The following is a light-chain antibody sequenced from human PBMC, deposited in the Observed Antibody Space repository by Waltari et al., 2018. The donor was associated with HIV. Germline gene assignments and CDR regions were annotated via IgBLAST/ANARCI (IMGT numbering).Light chain of an antibody. CDR1: QSVSNDY. CDR2: GAS. V-gene: IGKV3-20*01. CDR3: QQYSSAPRT. J-gene: IGKJ1*01. Sequence: EILLTQSPGTLSLSPGEGATLPCRASQSVSNDYLAWYQQKPGQAPRLLIYGASTRATGIPDRFRGSGSGTDFTLTISRLEPEDFAVYYCQQYSSAPRTFGRGTKVEIK.